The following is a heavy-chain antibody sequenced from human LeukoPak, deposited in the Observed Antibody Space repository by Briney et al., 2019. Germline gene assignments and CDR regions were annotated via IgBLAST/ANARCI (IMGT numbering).Heavy chain of an antibody. Sequence: SETLSLTCAVYGGSFSGYYWGWIRQPPGKGLEWIGEINHSGSTNYNPSLKSRVTISVDTSKNQFSLKLSSVTAADTAVYYCARSRTDFWGGYYTRYGMDVWGQGTTVTVSS. CDR2: INHSGST. V-gene: IGHV4-34*01. CDR1: GGSFSGYY. CDR3: ARSRTDFWGGYYTRYGMDV. J-gene: IGHJ6*02. D-gene: IGHD3-3*01.